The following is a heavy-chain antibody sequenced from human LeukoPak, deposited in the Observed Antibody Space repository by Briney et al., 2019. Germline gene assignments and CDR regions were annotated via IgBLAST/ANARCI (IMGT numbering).Heavy chain of an antibody. CDR1: GYTFTDYA. CDR2: INTNTGNP. CDR3: ARFKKAFDI. Sequence: GASVKVSCKASGYTFTDYALHWVRQAPGQSLEWMGWINTNTGNPTYAQGFTGRFVFSLDTSVSTAYLQISSLKAEDTAVYYCARFKKAFDIWGQGTMVTVSS. J-gene: IGHJ3*02. V-gene: IGHV7-4-1*02.